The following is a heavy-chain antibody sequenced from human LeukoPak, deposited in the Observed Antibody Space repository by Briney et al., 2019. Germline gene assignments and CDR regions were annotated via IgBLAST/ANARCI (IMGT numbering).Heavy chain of an antibody. CDR1: GGTFSSYA. CDR2: IIPILGRP. V-gene: IGHV1-69*04. J-gene: IGHJ4*02. D-gene: IGHD6-19*01. CDR3: ARDMGSSGWNEINHFDL. Sequence: SVKVSCKASGGTFSSYAISWVRQAPGQGLEWVGRIIPILGRPNYAQRFQGRVTITADRSTSTAYVELNSLTSEDTAVYFCARDMGSSGWNEINHFDLWGQGTLVTVSS.